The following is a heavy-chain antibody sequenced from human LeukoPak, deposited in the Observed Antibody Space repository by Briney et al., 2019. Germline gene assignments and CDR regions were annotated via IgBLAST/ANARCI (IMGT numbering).Heavy chain of an antibody. D-gene: IGHD6-19*01. Sequence: PGGSLRLSCAASGLTFSTYGMHWVRQAPGTGLEWVAVISYDGSNKYYADSVKGRFTISRDNAKNTAYLQMNSLKTEDTAVYYCTIIAVAGARSGSDYWGQGTLVTVSS. CDR3: TIIAVAGARSGSDY. J-gene: IGHJ4*02. V-gene: IGHV3-30*03. CDR2: ISYDGSNK. CDR1: GLTFSTYG.